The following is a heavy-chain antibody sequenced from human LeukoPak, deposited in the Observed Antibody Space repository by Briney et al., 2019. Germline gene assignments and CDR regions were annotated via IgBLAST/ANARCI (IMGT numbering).Heavy chain of an antibody. CDR1: GYTFTSYG. CDR3: ARGMSSGPYDAFDI. CDR2: ISAYNGNT. J-gene: IGHJ3*02. D-gene: IGHD6-19*01. Sequence: SVKVPCKSSGYTFTSYGISWVRQAPGQGLEWMGWISAYNGNTNYAQRLQGRVTMTTDTSTSTAYMELRSLRSDDTAVYYCARGMSSGPYDAFDIWGQGTMVTVSS. V-gene: IGHV1-18*04.